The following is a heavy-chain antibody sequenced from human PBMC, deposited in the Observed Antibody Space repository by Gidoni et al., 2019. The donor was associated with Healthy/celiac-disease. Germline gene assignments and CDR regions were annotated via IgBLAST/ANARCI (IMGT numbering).Heavy chain of an antibody. D-gene: IGHD2-2*02. J-gene: IGHJ6*03. V-gene: IGHV3-30*04. CDR2: ISYDGSNK. CDR3: ARVQGIPDDPSEWGYMDV. Sequence: QVPLVESGGGVVQPGRSLRLSCAASGFTFSSYAMHWVRQAPGKGLEWVAVISYDGSNKYYADSVKGRFTISRDNSKNTLYLQMNSLRAEDTAVYYCARVQGIPDDPSEWGYMDVWGKGTTVTVSS. CDR1: GFTFSSYA.